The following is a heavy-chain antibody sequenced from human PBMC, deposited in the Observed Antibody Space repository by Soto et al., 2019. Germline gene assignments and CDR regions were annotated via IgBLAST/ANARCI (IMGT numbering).Heavy chain of an antibody. J-gene: IGHJ6*02. V-gene: IGHV1-8*01. CDR2: MNPNSGNT. CDR3: ASTVGATSKYYYGMDV. Sequence: QVQLVQSGAEVKKPGASVKVSCKASGYTFTSYDINWVRQATGQGLEWMGWMNPNSGNTGYAKKFQGRVTMTRNTPISTADMELSSLRSDDTAVYYCASTVGATSKYYYGMDVWGQGTTVTVSS. D-gene: IGHD1-26*01. CDR1: GYTFTSYD.